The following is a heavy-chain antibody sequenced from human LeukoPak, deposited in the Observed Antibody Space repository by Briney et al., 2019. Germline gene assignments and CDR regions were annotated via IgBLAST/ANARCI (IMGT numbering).Heavy chain of an antibody. CDR2: ISSSSSYI. J-gene: IGHJ4*02. D-gene: IGHD2-2*01. Sequence: GGSLRLSCAASGFTFSSYSMNWVRQAPGKGLEWVSSISSSSSYIYYADSVKGRFTISRDNAKNSLHLQMNSLRAEDTAVYYCARLGYCSSTSCYSDYWGQGTLVTVSS. V-gene: IGHV3-21*01. CDR3: ARLGYCSSTSCYSDY. CDR1: GFTFSSYS.